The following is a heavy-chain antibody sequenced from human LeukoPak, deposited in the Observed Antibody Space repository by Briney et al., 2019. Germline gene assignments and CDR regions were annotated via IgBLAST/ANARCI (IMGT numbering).Heavy chain of an antibody. V-gene: IGHV1-69*02. Sequence: SVKVSCKASGGTFSSYTISWVRQAPGQGLEWMGRIIPILGIANYAQKFQGRVTITANKSTSTAYMELSSLRSDDTAVYYCATEVSYSSGWFDYWGQGTLVTVSS. D-gene: IGHD6-19*01. J-gene: IGHJ4*02. CDR2: IIPILGIA. CDR3: ATEVSYSSGWFDY. CDR1: GGTFSSYT.